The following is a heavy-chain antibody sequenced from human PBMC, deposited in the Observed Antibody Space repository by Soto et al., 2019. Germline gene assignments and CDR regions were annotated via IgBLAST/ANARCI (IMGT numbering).Heavy chain of an antibody. CDR1: GFTVSSNY. CDR2: IYSGGST. V-gene: IGHV3-66*04. Sequence: GGSLRLSCAASGFTVSSNYMSWVRQAPGKGLEWVSVIYSGGSTYYADSVKGRFTISRDNSKNTLYLQMNSLRAEDTAVYYCASQMTTVTPFDYWGQGTLVTVPS. D-gene: IGHD4-4*01. CDR3: ASQMTTVTPFDY. J-gene: IGHJ4*02.